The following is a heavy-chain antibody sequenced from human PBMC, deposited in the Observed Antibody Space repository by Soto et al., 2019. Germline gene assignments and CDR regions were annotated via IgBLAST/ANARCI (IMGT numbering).Heavy chain of an antibody. J-gene: IGHJ4*02. V-gene: IGHV3-23*01. D-gene: IGHD3-22*01. CDR2: IGGRGGST. CDR3: AKAEIVVGTPYYFDY. Sequence: EVQLLESGGGLVQPGGSLRLSCAASGFTFSSYAMSWVRQAPGKGLEWVSAIGGRGGSTYYADSVKGRLTISRDNSKNTLYLQMNSLRAEDTAVYYCAKAEIVVGTPYYFDYWGQGTLVTVSA. CDR1: GFTFSSYA.